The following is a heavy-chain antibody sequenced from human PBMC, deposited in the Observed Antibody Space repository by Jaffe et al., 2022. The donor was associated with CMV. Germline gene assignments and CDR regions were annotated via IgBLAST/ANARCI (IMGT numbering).Heavy chain of an antibody. CDR1: GGSFSGYY. CDR3: ARVKVGSYYYYYYMDV. Sequence: QVQLQQWGAGLLKPSETLSLTCAVYGGSFSGYYWSWIRQPPGKGLEWIGEINHSGSTNYNPSLKSRVTISVDTSKNQFSLKLSSVTAADTAVYYCARVKVGSYYYYYYMDVWGKGTTVTVSS. V-gene: IGHV4-34*01. J-gene: IGHJ6*03. CDR2: INHSGST. D-gene: IGHD3-22*01.